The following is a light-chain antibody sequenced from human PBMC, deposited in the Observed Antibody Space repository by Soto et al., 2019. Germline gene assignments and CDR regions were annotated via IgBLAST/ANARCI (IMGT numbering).Light chain of an antibody. CDR3: HQRNNWPLT. Sequence: IVLTLSPGTLSLSPGERGTLSCRASQSVSSSYLAWYQHKPGQAPRXXIYDTSNRATGIPDRFSGRGAGTDFTLTISSLEPEDFAVYYCHQRNNWPLTFGGGTKVDIK. CDR1: QSVSSSY. J-gene: IGKJ4*01. CDR2: DTS. V-gene: IGKV3D-20*02.